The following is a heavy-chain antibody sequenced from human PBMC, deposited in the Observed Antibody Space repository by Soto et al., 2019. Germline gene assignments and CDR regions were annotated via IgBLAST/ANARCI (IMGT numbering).Heavy chain of an antibody. D-gene: IGHD1-1*01. V-gene: IGHV4-4*07. CDR3: VRDGTKTLRDWFDP. CDR1: GASISGVY. J-gene: IGHJ5*02. Sequence: SETLSRTCTVSGASISGVYWSWIRKCAGKGLEWIGGIYATGSTEYNPSLKSRVMMSVDTYKKQFSLKLRSVTAADTAVYYCVRDGTKTLRDWFDPWGQGISVTVS. CDR2: IYATGST.